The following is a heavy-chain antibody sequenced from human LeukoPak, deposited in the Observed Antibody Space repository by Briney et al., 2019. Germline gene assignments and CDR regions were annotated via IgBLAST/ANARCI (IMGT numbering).Heavy chain of an antibody. Sequence: ASVKVSCKVSGYTLTVLSMHWVRQAPGKGLEWMGGFDPEDGETIYAQKFQGRVTMTEDTSTDTAYMELSSLRSEGTAVYYCATDRGTMVRGVLFDYWGQGTLVTVSS. CDR3: ATDRGTMVRGVLFDY. CDR2: FDPEDGET. J-gene: IGHJ4*02. CDR1: GYTLTVLS. D-gene: IGHD3-10*01. V-gene: IGHV1-24*01.